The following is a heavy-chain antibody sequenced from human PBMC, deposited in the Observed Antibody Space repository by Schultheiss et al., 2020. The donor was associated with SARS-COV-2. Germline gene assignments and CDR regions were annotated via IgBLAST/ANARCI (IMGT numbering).Heavy chain of an antibody. CDR2: IYHSGST. CDR1: GGSISSSNW. Sequence: SETLSLTCAVSGGSISSSNWWSWVRQPPGKGLEWIGEIYHSGSTNYNPSLKSRVSISVDKSKNQFSLKLSSVTAADTAVYYCARVGYYGSGSHDYWGQGTLVTVSS. CDR3: ARVGYYGSGSHDY. D-gene: IGHD3-10*01. J-gene: IGHJ4*02. V-gene: IGHV4-4*02.